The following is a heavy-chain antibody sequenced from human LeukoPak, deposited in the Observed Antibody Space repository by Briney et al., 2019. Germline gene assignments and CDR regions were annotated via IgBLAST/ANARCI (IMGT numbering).Heavy chain of an antibody. Sequence: PGRSLRLSCAASGLTFSTYAMHWVRQAPGKGLEWVAVISYDGSIKYYADSVKGRFTISRDNSKNTLYLQMNSLRAEDTAVYYCARGGSLYYYDSSGYYPDYWGQGTLVTVSS. V-gene: IGHV3-30-3*01. CDR1: GLTFSTYA. CDR2: ISYDGSIK. J-gene: IGHJ4*02. CDR3: ARGGSLYYYDSSGYYPDY. D-gene: IGHD3-22*01.